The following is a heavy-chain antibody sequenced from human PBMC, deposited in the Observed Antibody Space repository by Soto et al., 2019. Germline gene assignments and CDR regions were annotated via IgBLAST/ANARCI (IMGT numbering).Heavy chain of an antibody. CDR2: LSGSGGNT. J-gene: IGHJ5*02. Sequence: PGGSLRLSCSASGFAFSNYAMAWVRQAPGQGLEWISSLSGSGGNTYYADSVKGRFTISRDNSKNTLSLHMNSLTAEDTAVYYCVHPRSTVQIPPTWGQGTLVTSPQ. CDR3: VHPRSTVQIPPT. CDR1: GFAFSNYA. V-gene: IGHV3-23*01. D-gene: IGHD4-17*01.